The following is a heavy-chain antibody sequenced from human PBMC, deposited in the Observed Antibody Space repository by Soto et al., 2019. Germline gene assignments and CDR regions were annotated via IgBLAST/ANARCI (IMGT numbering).Heavy chain of an antibody. V-gene: IGHV3-30*18. CDR3: AKEDSLVVVADY. J-gene: IGHJ4*02. Sequence: QVQLVESGGGVVQPGRSLKLSCAASGFAFRSYGMHWVRQAPGKGLEWVAVISYDGSNKYYADSLKGPLTISRDNAKNTLYLQMNSLRPEDTAVYYCAKEDSLVVVADYWGQGTLVTVSS. CDR2: ISYDGSNK. D-gene: IGHD2-15*01. CDR1: GFAFRSYG.